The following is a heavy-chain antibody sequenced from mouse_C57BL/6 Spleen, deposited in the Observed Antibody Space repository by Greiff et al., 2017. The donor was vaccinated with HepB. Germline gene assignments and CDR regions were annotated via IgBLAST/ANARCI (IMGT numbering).Heavy chain of an antibody. CDR3: ARRAVEGWYFDV. J-gene: IGHJ1*03. CDR1: GFNIKDYY. V-gene: IGHV14-2*01. CDR2: IDPEDGET. Sequence: VQLQQSGAELVKPGASVKLSCTASGFNIKDYYMHWVKQRTEQGLEWIGRIDPEDGETKYASKFQGKATITADTSSNTAYLQLSSLTSEDTAVYYCARRAVEGWYFDVWGTGTTVTVSS. D-gene: IGHD1-1*01.